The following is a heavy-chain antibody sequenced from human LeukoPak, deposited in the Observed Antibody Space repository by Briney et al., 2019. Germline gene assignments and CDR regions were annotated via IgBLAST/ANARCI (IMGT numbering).Heavy chain of an antibody. J-gene: IGHJ4*02. V-gene: IGHV4-61*01. CDR3: ARMYSNYFDY. CDR2: IYYSGST. CDR1: GGSVSSGTYY. Sequence: PSETLSPTCTVSGGSVSSGTYYWSWIRQPPGKGLEWIGFIYYSGSTNYNPSLKSRVTISVDTSKNQFSLKLSSVTAADTAVYYCARMYSNYFDYWGQGTLVTVSS. D-gene: IGHD4-11*01.